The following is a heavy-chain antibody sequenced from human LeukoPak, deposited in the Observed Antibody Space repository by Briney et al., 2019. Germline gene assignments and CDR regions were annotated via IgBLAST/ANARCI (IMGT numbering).Heavy chain of an antibody. CDR1: GFTFDDYG. CDR2: INWNGGST. Sequence: GGSLRLSCAASGFTFDDYGMSWVRQAPGKGLEWVSGINWNGGSTGYADSVKGRFTISRDNAKNSLYLQMNSLRAEDTALYYCARAGIYCSGGSCYSWFDRWGQGTLVTVSS. CDR3: ARAGIYCSGGSCYSWFDR. V-gene: IGHV3-20*04. J-gene: IGHJ5*02. D-gene: IGHD2-15*01.